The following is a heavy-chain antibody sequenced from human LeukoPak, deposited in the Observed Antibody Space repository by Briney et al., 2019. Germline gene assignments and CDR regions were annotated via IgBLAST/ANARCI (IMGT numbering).Heavy chain of an antibody. CDR1: GFTFSKVW. Sequence: TGGSLRLSCAASGFTFSKVWMSWVRQAPGKGLEWVGRIKSKTDGGTIDYAAHVKGRFTISSDDSKDTLFLQMNSLKTEDTAVYYCTTDLSELDDSGYYAKYFHHWGQGTLVSVSS. CDR2: IKSKTDGGTI. V-gene: IGHV3-15*01. CDR3: TTDLSELDDSGYYAKYFHH. J-gene: IGHJ1*01. D-gene: IGHD3-22*01.